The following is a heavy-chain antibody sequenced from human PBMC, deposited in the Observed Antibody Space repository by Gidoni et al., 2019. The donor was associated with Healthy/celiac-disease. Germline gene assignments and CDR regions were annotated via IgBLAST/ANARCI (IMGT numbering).Heavy chain of an antibody. CDR3: GRGRGSYFAY. Sequence: ELQLVESGGGLVKPGGSLSLSCAASGFTFSSYSMNWCRQAPGKGLEWVSSISSSSSYIYYAESLKGRFTISRDNAKNSLYLQMNSLRAEDTAVYYCGRGRGSYFAYWGQGTLVTVSA. CDR2: ISSSSSYI. J-gene: IGHJ4*02. CDR1: GFTFSSYS. D-gene: IGHD1-26*01. V-gene: IGHV3-21*01.